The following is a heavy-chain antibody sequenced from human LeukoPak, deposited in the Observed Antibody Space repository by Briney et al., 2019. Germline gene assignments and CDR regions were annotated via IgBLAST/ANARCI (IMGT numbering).Heavy chain of an antibody. CDR1: GLTFSRDW. D-gene: IGHD3-22*01. J-gene: IGHJ1*01. Sequence: GGSLRLSCEASGLTFSRDWMGWVRQAPGKGLEWVANIKQDGGETYYGDSVKGRFIISRDNAKNSLFLQMNRLRAEDTAVYYCATYSSLNTREFQYWGQGTLVTVSS. V-gene: IGHV3-7*01. CDR2: IKQDGGET. CDR3: ATYSSLNTREFQY.